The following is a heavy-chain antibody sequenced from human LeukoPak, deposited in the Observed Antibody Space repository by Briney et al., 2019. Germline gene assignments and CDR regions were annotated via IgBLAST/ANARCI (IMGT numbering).Heavy chain of an antibody. CDR2: IYITGST. Sequence: SETLSLTCTVSGGSISSYYWSWVRQPAGKGLEWIGRIYITGSTNYNPSLKRGGTMSVETSKKQFSLKLSSLTAADTAVYYCARSDYYDSSGYPTHLNWFDPWGQGTLVTVSS. V-gene: IGHV4-4*07. CDR1: GGSISSYY. CDR3: ARSDYYDSSGYPTHLNWFDP. J-gene: IGHJ5*02. D-gene: IGHD3-22*01.